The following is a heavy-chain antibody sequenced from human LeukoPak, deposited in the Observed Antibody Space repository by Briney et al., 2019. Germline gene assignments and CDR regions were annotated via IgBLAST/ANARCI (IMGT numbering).Heavy chain of an antibody. D-gene: IGHD3-22*01. CDR2: MFYSGTT. J-gene: IGHJ4*02. Sequence: PSETLSLTCTVSGGSINSYYWIWIRQPPGKGLEWIGYMFYSGTTNYNPSLKSRVTISVDTSKNQFSLTLSSVTAADTAVYYRARAGGQVYYYDSSGSVSPNPIDYWGQGTLVTVSS. CDR3: ARAGGQVYYYDSSGSVSPNPIDY. CDR1: GGSINSYY. V-gene: IGHV4-59*01.